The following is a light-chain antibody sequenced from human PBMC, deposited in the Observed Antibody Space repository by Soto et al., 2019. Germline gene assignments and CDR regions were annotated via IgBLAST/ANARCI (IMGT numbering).Light chain of an antibody. CDR2: WAS. V-gene: IGKV4-1*01. CDR3: QQYYSTPPT. Sequence: DIVMTQSPDSLAVPLGERATINCKSSQSLLYSSHNKNSLGWYQQKPGQPPKLLIYWASTRESGVPDRFSGSGSGTDFTLTISSLQAEDVAVYYCQQYYSTPPTFGGGTKVEI. J-gene: IGKJ4*01. CDR1: QSLLYSSHNKNS.